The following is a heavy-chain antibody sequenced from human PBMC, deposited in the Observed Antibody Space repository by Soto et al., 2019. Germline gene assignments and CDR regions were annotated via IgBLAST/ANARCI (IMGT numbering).Heavy chain of an antibody. D-gene: IGHD3-10*01. J-gene: IGHJ3*02. CDR2: IIPIFGTA. CDR3: AREEILPRRGAFDI. CDR1: GGTFSSYA. V-gene: IGHV1-69*12. Sequence: QVQLVQSGAEVKKPGSSVKVSCKASGGTFSSYAISWVRQAPGQGLEWMGGIIPIFGTANYAQKFQGRVTXXAXEXXSTAYMELSSLRSEDTAVYYCAREEILPRRGAFDIWGQGTMVTVSS.